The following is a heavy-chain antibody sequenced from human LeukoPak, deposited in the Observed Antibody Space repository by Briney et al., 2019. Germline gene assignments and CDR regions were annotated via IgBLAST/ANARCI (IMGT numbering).Heavy chain of an antibody. J-gene: IGHJ5*02. CDR2: IYYSGST. CDR3: ARRKYDFCSGRAFNWFDP. D-gene: IGHD3/OR15-3a*01. V-gene: IGHV4-39*01. CDR1: GGSISSSSYY. Sequence: SETLSLTCTVSGGSISSSSYYWGWIRQPPGKGLAWIGSIYYSGSTYYNPSLKGRVTISVDTSKNQFSLKLSSVTAADTAVYYCARRKYDFCSGRAFNWFDPWGQGILVTVSS.